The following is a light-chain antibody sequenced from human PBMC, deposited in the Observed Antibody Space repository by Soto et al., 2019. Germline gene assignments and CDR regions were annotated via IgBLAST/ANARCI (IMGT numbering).Light chain of an antibody. Sequence: EIVLTQSPVTLSLSPGERATLSCSASQTVSRHLAWYQQKSGQAPRLLIYDISHRATGIPARFIGSGSGPDFTLTISCLESEHSAVYFCQQRNCPRPTLGQGTKLEIK. CDR3: QQRNCPRPT. CDR2: DIS. J-gene: IGKJ2*01. V-gene: IGKV3-11*01. CDR1: QTVSRH.